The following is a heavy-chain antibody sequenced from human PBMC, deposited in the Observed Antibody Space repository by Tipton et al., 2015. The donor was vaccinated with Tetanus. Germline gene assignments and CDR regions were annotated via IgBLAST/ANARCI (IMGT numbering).Heavy chain of an antibody. CDR1: GYTFSKYG. CDR3: ARDRCSDVTCYFEMGG. J-gene: IGHJ4*02. V-gene: IGHV1-18*01. Sequence: QLVQSGAEVKKPGASVKVSCKASGYTFSKYGISWVRQAPGQGLEWMGWISAYNGNADYARRLQDRVTMTSDTSTSTAYMELRSLRSDDTAVYYCARDRCSDVTCYFEMGGWGQGTLVTVSS. D-gene: IGHD2-15*01. CDR2: ISAYNGNA.